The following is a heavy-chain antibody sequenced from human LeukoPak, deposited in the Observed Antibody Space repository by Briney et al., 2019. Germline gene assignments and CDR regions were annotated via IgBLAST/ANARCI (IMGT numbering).Heavy chain of an antibody. CDR2: IYYSGST. CDR3: ARGLVQGTIVFDY. D-gene: IGHD3-10*01. CDR1: GGSISSYY. J-gene: IGHJ4*02. V-gene: IGHV4-59*01. Sequence: PSETLSLTCTVSGGSISSYYWSWIRQPPGKGLEWIGYIYYSGSTNYNPSLKSRVTISVDTSKNQFSLKLSSVTAADTAVYYCARGLVQGTIVFDYRGQGTLVTVSS.